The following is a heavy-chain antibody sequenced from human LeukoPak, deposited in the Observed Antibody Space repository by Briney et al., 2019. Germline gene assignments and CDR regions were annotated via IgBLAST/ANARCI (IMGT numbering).Heavy chain of an antibody. CDR1: GGSICSGGYS. D-gene: IGHD6-13*01. CDR3: ARGGQQLDP. V-gene: IGHV4-30-2*01. Sequence: SQTLSLTCAVSGGSICSGGYSWSWIRQPPGKGLEWIGYIYHSGSTYYNPSLKSRVTISVDRSKNQFSLKLSSVTAADTAVYYCARGGQQLDPWGQGTLVTVSS. J-gene: IGHJ5*02. CDR2: IYHSGST.